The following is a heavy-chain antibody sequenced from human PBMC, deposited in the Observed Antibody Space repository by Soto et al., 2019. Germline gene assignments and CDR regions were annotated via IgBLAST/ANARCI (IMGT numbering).Heavy chain of an antibody. V-gene: IGHV1-2*04. J-gene: IGHJ3*02. CDR1: GYTFTSYA. CDR3: ARGKTGIAVAGYDAFDI. D-gene: IGHD6-19*01. Sequence: ASVKVSCKASGYTFTSYAMHWVRQAPGQRLEWMGWINPNSGGTNYAQKFQGWVTMTRDTSISTAYMELSRLRSDDTAVYYCARGKTGIAVAGYDAFDIWGQGTMVTVSS. CDR2: INPNSGGT.